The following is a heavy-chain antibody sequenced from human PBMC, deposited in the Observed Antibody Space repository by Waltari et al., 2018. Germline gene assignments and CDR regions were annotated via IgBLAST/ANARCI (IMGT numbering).Heavy chain of an antibody. V-gene: IGHV1-24*01. Sequence: QVQLVQSGAEVKKPGSSVKVSCKASGGTFSSYAISWVRQAPGQGLEWMGGFDPEDGETIYAQKFQGRVTMTEDTSTDTAYMELSSLRSEDTAVYYCATMSQLWLREYYYYYYMDVWGKGTTVTVSS. D-gene: IGHD5-18*01. CDR2: FDPEDGET. J-gene: IGHJ6*03. CDR3: ATMSQLWLREYYYYYYMDV. CDR1: GGTFSSYA.